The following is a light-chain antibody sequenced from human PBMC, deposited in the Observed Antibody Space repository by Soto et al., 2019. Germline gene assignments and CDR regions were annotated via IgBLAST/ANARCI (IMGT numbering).Light chain of an antibody. V-gene: IGKV3D-15*01. CDR1: ANVGTN. J-gene: IGKJ4*01. CDR2: DSS. CDR3: QQYNNWGLP. Sequence: IVMTQSPATLSVSPGERVTVSCRASANVGTNVAWYQQKPGQAPRLLIYDSSTRATGIPDTFSGSGSMTDFTLTISSLHPEESAVYYCQQYNNWGLPFGGGTKVEI.